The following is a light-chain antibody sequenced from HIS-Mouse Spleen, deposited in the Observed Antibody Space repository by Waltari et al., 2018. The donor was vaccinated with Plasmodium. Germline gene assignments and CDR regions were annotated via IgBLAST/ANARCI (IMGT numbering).Light chain of an antibody. CDR1: ALPKQY. Sequence: SYELTQPPSVSVSPGQTARITCSGDALPKQYAYWYQQKPGQAPVLVIYKDSERPSGIPARFAGPSAGTTGTLTSSGVQAEDEADYYCQSADSSGTPNWVFGGGTKLTVL. CDR2: KDS. J-gene: IGLJ3*02. V-gene: IGLV3-25*03. CDR3: QSADSSGTPNWV.